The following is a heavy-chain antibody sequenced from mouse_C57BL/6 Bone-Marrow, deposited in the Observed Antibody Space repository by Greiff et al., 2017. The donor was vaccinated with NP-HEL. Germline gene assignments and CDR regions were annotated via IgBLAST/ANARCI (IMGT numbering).Heavy chain of an antibody. CDR3: CSLYAMDY. Sequence: DAGGGLVQPKGSLKLSCAASGFSFNTYAMNWVRQAPGKGLEWVARIRSKSNNYATYYADSVKDRFTISRDDSESMLYLQMNNLKTEDTAMYYCCSLYAMDYWGQGTSVTVSS. CDR2: IRSKSNNYAT. D-gene: IGHD6-1*01. J-gene: IGHJ4*01. V-gene: IGHV10-1*01. CDR1: GFSFNTYA.